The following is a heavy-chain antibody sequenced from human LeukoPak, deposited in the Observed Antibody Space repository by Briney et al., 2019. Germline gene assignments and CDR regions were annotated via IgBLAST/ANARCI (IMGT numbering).Heavy chain of an antibody. D-gene: IGHD3-10*01. V-gene: IGHV4-38-2*01. CDR1: GYSLSSGYY. Sequence: SETLSLTRAVSGYSLSSGYYWGWTRQPPGKGLEWIGSIFHSGSTYYNPSLKSRVNMSVDTSKNQISLKLSSVTAADTAVYYCARASGSYGSGSYYYYGMDVWGKGTTVTVSS. CDR3: ARASGSYGSGSYYYYGMDV. CDR2: IFHSGST. J-gene: IGHJ6*04.